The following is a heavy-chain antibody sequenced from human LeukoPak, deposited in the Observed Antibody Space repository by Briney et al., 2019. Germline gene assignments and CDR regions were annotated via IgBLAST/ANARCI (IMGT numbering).Heavy chain of an antibody. CDR1: GGTFSSYA. V-gene: IGHV1-69*05. J-gene: IGHJ4*02. Sequence: ASVKVSCKASGGTFSSYAINWVRQAPGQGLEWMGGIIPIFGTANYAQKFQGRVTITTDESTSTAYMELSSLRSEDTAVYYCAGERSGYFDYWGQGTLVTVSS. CDR2: IIPIFGTA. D-gene: IGHD3-3*01. CDR3: AGERSGYFDY.